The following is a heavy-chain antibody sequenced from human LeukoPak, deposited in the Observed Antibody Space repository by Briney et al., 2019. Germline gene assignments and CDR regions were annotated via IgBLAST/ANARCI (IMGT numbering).Heavy chain of an antibody. CDR1: GYTFTSYD. V-gene: IGHV1-8*01. CDR3: ARGQNNDILTGYHNYYYYYGMDV. D-gene: IGHD3-9*01. J-gene: IGHJ6*02. CDR2: MNPNSGNT. Sequence: ASVKVSCKASGYTFTSYDINWVRQATGQGLEWMGWMNPNSGNTGYAQKFQGRVTMTRNTSISTAYMELSSLRSEDTAVYYCARGQNNDILTGYHNYYYYYGMDVWGQGTTVTVSS.